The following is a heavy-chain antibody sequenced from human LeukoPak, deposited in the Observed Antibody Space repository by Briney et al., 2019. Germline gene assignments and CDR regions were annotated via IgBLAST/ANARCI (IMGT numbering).Heavy chain of an antibody. Sequence: QRGGSLRLSCAASGFTFSTYVMYWVRHVPGKGLEWVSGISDAGGRTYYAGSVKGRFTISRDNSKNTLYLQMNSLTDDDTAVYHCAKVRRSGTFNDGFDLWGQGTMVTVSS. CDR2: ISDAGGRT. D-gene: IGHD1-26*01. J-gene: IGHJ3*01. CDR3: AKVRRSGTFNDGFDL. CDR1: GFTFSTYV. V-gene: IGHV3-23*01.